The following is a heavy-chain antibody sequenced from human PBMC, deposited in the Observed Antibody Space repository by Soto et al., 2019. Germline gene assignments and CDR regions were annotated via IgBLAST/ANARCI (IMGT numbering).Heavy chain of an antibody. CDR1: GFTFSSYS. CDR3: ARDWVTTSEYFDY. D-gene: IGHD4-17*01. Sequence: GGSLRLSCAASGFTFSSYSMNWVRQAPGKGLEWVSSISSSSSYIYYADSVKGRFTISRDNAKNSLYLQMNSLRAEDTAVYYCARDWVTTSEYFDYWGQGTLVTVSS. CDR2: ISSSSSYI. J-gene: IGHJ4*02. V-gene: IGHV3-21*01.